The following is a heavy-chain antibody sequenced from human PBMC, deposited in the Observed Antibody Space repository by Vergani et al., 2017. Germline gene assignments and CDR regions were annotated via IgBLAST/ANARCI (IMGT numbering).Heavy chain of an antibody. D-gene: IGHD1-26*01. CDR1: GGTFSSYA. J-gene: IGHJ4*02. V-gene: IGHV1-69*18. Sequence: QVQLVQSGAEVKKPGSSVKVSCKASGGTFSSYAISWVRQAPGHGLEWMGRIIPIFGTANYAQKFQGRVTITADESTSTAYMELSSLRSEDTAVYYCARPDSIVGALEHRFDYWGQGTLVTVSS. CDR3: ARPDSIVGALEHRFDY. CDR2: IIPIFGTA.